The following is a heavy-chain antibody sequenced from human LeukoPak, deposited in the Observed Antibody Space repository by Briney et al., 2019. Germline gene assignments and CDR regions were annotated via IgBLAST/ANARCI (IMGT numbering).Heavy chain of an antibody. Sequence: SETLSLTCIVSGDSLSNDNYYWGWIRQPPGKGLEWIGSVYYSGSIYYNPSLKSRITMSVDTSKSQFSLNLSSVTAADTAVYYCARHVHHSSGFEYCFDYWGQGTLVTVSS. CDR2: VYYSGSI. D-gene: IGHD3-22*01. CDR1: GDSLSNDNYY. CDR3: ARHVHHSSGFEYCFDY. J-gene: IGHJ4*02. V-gene: IGHV4-39*01.